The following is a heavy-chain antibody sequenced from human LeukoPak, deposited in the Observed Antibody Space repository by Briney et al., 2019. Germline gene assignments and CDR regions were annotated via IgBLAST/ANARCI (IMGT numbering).Heavy chain of an antibody. Sequence: GGSLRLSCATSGFTFSDYYMSWIRQAPGKGLEWISFINSYSNTIYYADSVKGRFTISRDNAKNSLYLQMNSLRAEDTAVYYCARDGGGGFDIWGQGTMVTVSS. CDR1: GFTFSDYY. V-gene: IGHV3-11*01. CDR2: INSYSNTI. CDR3: ARDGGGGFDI. J-gene: IGHJ3*02.